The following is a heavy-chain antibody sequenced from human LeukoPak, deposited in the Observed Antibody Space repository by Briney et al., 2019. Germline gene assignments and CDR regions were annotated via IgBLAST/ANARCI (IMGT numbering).Heavy chain of an antibody. CDR1: GGSISSYY. V-gene: IGHV4-59*12. D-gene: IGHD3-22*01. CDR2: IYYSGST. CDR3: ARAPRNYYDSSGLTGRPFGY. Sequence: SETLSLTCTVSGGSISSYYWSWIRQPPGKGLEWIGYIYYSGSTNYNPSLKSRVTISVDTSKNQFSLKLSSVTPEDTAVYYCARAPRNYYDSSGLTGRPFGYWGQGTLVTVSS. J-gene: IGHJ4*02.